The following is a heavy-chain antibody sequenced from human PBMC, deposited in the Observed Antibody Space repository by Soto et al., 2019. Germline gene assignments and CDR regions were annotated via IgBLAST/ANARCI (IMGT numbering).Heavy chain of an antibody. V-gene: IGHV1-18*01. J-gene: IGHJ4*02. CDR3: ARTLNEWLLGLE. CDR2: ISAYNGNT. Sequence: QVKLVQSGGEVKKRGASVKISCKASGYTFSSYGISWVRKAPGQGLEWMGWISAYNGNTNYAQKFQGRVTMTTDTSTSTAYMELRSLRSDDTAIYYCARTLNEWLLGLEWGQGTLVTVSS. D-gene: IGHD3-3*01. CDR1: GYTFSSYG.